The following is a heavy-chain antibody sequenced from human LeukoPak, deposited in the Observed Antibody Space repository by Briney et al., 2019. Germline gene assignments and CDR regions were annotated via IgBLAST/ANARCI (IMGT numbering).Heavy chain of an antibody. D-gene: IGHD3-22*01. CDR1: GGSISSSSYY. Sequence: PSETLSLTCTVSGGSISSSSYYWGWIRQPPGKGLEWIGSIYYSGSTYYNPSLKSRVTISVDTSKNQFSLKLSSVTAADTAVYYCARKTVVVSDSIDFDYWGQGTLVTVSS. V-gene: IGHV4-39*01. CDR3: ARKTVVVSDSIDFDY. J-gene: IGHJ4*02. CDR2: IYYSGST.